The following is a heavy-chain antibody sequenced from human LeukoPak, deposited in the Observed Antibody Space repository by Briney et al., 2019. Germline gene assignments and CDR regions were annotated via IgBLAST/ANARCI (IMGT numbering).Heavy chain of an antibody. CDR2: ISWNSGSI. V-gene: IGHV3-9*03. D-gene: IGHD3-10*01. CDR3: AKDIGYYGSGLFDY. J-gene: IGHJ4*02. Sequence: GGSLRLSCAASGFTFDDYAMHWVRQAPGKGLEWVSGISWNSGSIGYADSVKGRFTISRDNAKNSLYLRMNSLRAEDMALYYCAKDIGYYGSGLFDYWGQGTLVTVSS. CDR1: GFTFDDYA.